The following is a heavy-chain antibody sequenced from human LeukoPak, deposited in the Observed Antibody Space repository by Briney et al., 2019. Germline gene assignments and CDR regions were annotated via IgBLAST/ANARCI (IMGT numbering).Heavy chain of an antibody. D-gene: IGHD5-12*01. CDR3: ATTPPVATTREDWFDP. Sequence: SVKVSCKASGGTFSSYAISWVRQAPGQGLEWMGGIIPILGIANYAQKFQGRVTITADKSTSTAYMELSSLRSEDTAVYYCATTPPVATTREDWFDPWGQGTLVTVSS. CDR1: GGTFSSYA. J-gene: IGHJ5*02. CDR2: IIPILGIA. V-gene: IGHV1-69*10.